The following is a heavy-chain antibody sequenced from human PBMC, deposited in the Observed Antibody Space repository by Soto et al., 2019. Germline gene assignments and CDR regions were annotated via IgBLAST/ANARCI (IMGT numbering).Heavy chain of an antibody. CDR2: ISSSGNSI. J-gene: IGHJ5*02. V-gene: IGHV3-11*01. CDR1: GFSFSDYY. Sequence: QEQLVGSGGGVVKPGGSLRLSCTASGFSFSDYYMSWIRQAPGKGLECIAYISSSGNSIYYADSVKGRFTVSRDNAKNSLYLHMNSLTAEDTAMYYCVRDDDYGGTNNWFDPWGQGTLVTVSS. CDR3: VRDDDYGGTNNWFDP. D-gene: IGHD4-17*01.